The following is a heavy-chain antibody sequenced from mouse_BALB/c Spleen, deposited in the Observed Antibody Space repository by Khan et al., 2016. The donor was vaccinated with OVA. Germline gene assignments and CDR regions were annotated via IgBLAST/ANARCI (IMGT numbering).Heavy chain of an antibody. CDR1: GYSITSGYA. V-gene: IGHV3-1*02. D-gene: IGHD2-1*01. CDR2: IYCSGSI. CDR3: TRDGNYMDY. Sequence: EVQLQESGPDLVKPSQSLSLTCTVTGYSITSGYAWHWIRPFPGNKLEWMAYIYCSGSINYNPSLKSRISVTRDTSKNQFFLQLNSVTSEDTATYYCTRDGNYMDYWGQGTSVTGSS. J-gene: IGHJ4*01.